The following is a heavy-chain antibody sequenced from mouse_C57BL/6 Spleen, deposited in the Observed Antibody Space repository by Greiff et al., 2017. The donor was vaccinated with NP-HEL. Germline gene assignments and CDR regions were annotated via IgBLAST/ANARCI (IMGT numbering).Heavy chain of an antibody. CDR2: IDPSDSYT. CDR3: ARRTWYGSTFLDY. D-gene: IGHD1-1*01. CDR1: GYTFTSYW. V-gene: IGHV1-69*01. Sequence: VQLQQSGAELMMPGASVKLSCKASGYTFTSYWMHWVKQRPGQGLEWIGEIDPSDSYTNYNQKFKGKSTLTVDKSSSTAYMQLSSLTSEDSAVYYCARRTWYGSTFLDYWGQGTTLTVSS. J-gene: IGHJ2*01.